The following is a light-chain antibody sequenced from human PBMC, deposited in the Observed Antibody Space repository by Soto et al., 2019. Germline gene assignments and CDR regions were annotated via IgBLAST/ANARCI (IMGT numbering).Light chain of an antibody. CDR2: EVS. Sequence: QSVLTQPASVSGSPGQSITISCTGTSSDVGGYNYVSWYQQHPGKAPKLMIYEVSNRPSGVSSRFSASKSAYTASLTISGLQAEDEANYYCSSFTTSYFYVFGPGTKVTVL. J-gene: IGLJ1*01. V-gene: IGLV2-14*01. CDR3: SSFTTSYFYV. CDR1: SSDVGGYNY.